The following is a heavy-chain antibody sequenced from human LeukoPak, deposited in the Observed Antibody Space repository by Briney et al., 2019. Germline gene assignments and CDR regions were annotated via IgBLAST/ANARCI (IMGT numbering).Heavy chain of an antibody. CDR1: GGSISSSSYY. CDR3: TRGTYYDFWSGYYSDY. CDR2: ISHSGST. J-gene: IGHJ4*02. V-gene: IGHV4-39*07. D-gene: IGHD3-3*01. Sequence: PSETLSLTCTVSGGSISSSSYYWGWIRQPPGKGLEWIGSISHSGSTYYNPSLKSRLTMSVDTSKNQLSLKLRSVTAADTAIYYCTRGTYYDFWSGYYSDYWGQGTLVAVSS.